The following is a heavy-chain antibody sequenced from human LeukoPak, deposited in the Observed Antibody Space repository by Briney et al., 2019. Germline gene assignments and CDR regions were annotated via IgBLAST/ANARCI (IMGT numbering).Heavy chain of an antibody. V-gene: IGHV3-49*04. CDR2: IRRKDHGGTT. Sequence: GGCLRLSCTTSVFNFGDYAMSSVRQAPGKELVWISFIRRKDHGGTTEYAASVKGRFSSSIDHSKSIAYLQKNSLKTEAAAVYFSTLITNYYDNSSYLHCDSCSQGSLVTVSS. CDR1: VFNFGDYA. CDR3: TLITNYYDNSSYLHCDS. J-gene: IGHJ4*02. D-gene: IGHD3-22*01.